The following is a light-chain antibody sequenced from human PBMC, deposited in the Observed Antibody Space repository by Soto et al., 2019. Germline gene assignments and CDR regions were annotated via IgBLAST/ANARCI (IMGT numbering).Light chain of an antibody. Sequence: AIQLTQSPSSLSASVGDRVTITCRASQGISSALAWYQQKPGKPPKLLIYDASTLESGVPSRFSGSGSGTDFTLTISSLQPEDFATYYCQQFNSDLFTFGPVTKVDIK. CDR3: QQFNSDLFT. CDR1: QGISSA. V-gene: IGKV1-13*02. CDR2: DAS. J-gene: IGKJ3*01.